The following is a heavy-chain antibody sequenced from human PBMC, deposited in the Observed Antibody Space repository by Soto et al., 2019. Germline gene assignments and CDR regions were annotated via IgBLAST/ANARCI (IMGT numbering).Heavy chain of an antibody. CDR3: ARGPNWAYRFDS. CDR1: GGTFSGHA. V-gene: IGHV1-69*06. J-gene: IGHJ4*02. Sequence: QVQLVQSGAEVKKPGSSVKVSCEASGGTFSGHAISWVRQAPGQGPEWMGGLIPLFGTTQHAQNFQDRHTHTAYKSTSTAYMELTSLRFENTAIYYCARGPNWAYRFDSWGQGTLVTVSS. CDR2: LIPLFGTT. D-gene: IGHD2-21*01.